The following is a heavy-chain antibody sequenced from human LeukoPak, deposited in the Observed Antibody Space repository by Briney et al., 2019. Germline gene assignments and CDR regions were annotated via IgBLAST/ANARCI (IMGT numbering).Heavy chain of an antibody. CDR3: ARVYRRYFDY. CDR2: ISSSSSYI. J-gene: IGHJ4*02. V-gene: IGHV3-21*01. D-gene: IGHD1-14*01. CDR1: GGSISSSS. Sequence: ETLSLTCTVSGGSISSSSYYWGWIRQPPGKGLEWVSSISSSSSYIYYADAVKGRFTISRDNAKNSLYLQMNSLRAEDTAVYYCARVYRRYFDYWGQGTLVTVSS.